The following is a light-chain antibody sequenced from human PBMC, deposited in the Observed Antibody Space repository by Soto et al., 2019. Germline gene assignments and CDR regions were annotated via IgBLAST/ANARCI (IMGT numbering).Light chain of an antibody. CDR3: ATWDDSLSNYV. CDR2: RNN. Sequence: QSVLTQPPSASGTPGQRVTISCSGSGSNIGSNYVYWYQHLTGTAPKLLIYRNNQRPSGVPDRFSGSKSGTSASLAISGLRSEDEADYYCATWDDSLSNYVFGTGTKLTVL. CDR1: GSNIGSNY. J-gene: IGLJ1*01. V-gene: IGLV1-47*01.